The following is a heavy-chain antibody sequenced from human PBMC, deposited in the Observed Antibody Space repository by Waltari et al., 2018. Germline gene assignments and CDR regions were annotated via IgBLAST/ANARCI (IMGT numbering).Heavy chain of an antibody. J-gene: IGHJ4*02. CDR1: VDVPSIMH. D-gene: IGHD3-22*01. Sequence: VQLQELGPGLAKPSQTLSRTCTVSVDVPSIMHWTGFRQAPGKGLEWIAYLRNTGGTKCTPSLESRVTVSSVTSKKQFSLRLTSVTAADTAVYYCARLPTKYYDSIGWGFFDQWGQGILVTVSS. V-gene: IGHV4-59*08. CDR2: LRNTGGT. CDR3: ARLPTKYYDSIGWGFFDQ.